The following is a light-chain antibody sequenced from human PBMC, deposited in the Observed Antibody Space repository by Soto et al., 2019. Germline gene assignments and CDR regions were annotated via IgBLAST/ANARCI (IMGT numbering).Light chain of an antibody. CDR3: QRTYGGPFT. CDR1: QRIGTY. Sequence: DIPMTQSPSSLSASVGDRVTITCRASQRIGTYLNWYLQKPGKAPQLLIFAATSLQSGVSPRFSGSGSGTDFALTISSLQPEDLATYFCQRTYGGPFTFGPGKKVGIK. V-gene: IGKV1-39*01. J-gene: IGKJ3*01. CDR2: AAT.